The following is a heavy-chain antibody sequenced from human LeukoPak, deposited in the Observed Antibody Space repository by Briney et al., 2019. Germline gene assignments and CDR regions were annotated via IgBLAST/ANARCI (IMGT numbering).Heavy chain of an antibody. J-gene: IGHJ4*02. Sequence: KPSETLSLTCTVSGGSISNSGYYWGWIRQPPGKGLEWIGSIYYSGSTYSNPSLKSRVTISVDTSKNQFSLKRSSVTATDTAVYYCARHWHYWGQGTLVTVSS. CDR2: IYYSGST. CDR1: GGSISNSGYY. CDR3: ARHWHY. V-gene: IGHV4-39*01.